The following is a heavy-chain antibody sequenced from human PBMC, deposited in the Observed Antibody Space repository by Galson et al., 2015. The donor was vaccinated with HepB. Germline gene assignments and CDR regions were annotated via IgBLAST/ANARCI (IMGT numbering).Heavy chain of an antibody. CDR3: ARDRGYYDFWSGSLYNWFDP. D-gene: IGHD3-3*01. CDR2: ISYDGSNK. V-gene: IGHV3-30-3*01. J-gene: IGHJ5*02. CDR1: GFTFSSYA. Sequence: SLRLSCAASGFTFSSYAMHWVRQAPGKGLEWVAVISYDGSNKYYADSVKGRFTISRDNSKNTLYLQMNSLRAEDTAVYYCARDRGYYDFWSGSLYNWFDPWGQGTLVPVSS.